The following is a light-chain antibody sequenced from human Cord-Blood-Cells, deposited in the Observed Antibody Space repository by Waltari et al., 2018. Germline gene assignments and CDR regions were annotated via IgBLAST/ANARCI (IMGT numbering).Light chain of an antibody. J-gene: IGKJ4*01. Sequence: PGERATLSCRASQSVSSYLAWYQQKPDQAPRLLIYDASNRATGIPARFSGSGSGTDFTLTISSLEPEDFAVYYCQQRSNWLTFGGGTKVEIK. CDR2: DAS. CDR1: QSVSSY. CDR3: QQRSNWLT. V-gene: IGKV3-11*01.